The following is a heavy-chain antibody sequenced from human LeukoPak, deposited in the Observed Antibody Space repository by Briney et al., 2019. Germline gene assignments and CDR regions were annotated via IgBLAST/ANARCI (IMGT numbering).Heavy chain of an antibody. CDR2: INPNSGGT. D-gene: IGHD6-19*01. CDR1: GYTFTGYY. CDR3: ARAKEYSSGWYPGAFDY. V-gene: IGHV1-2*02. Sequence: ASVKVSCKASGYTFTGYYMHWVRQAPGQGLEWMGWINPNSGGTNYAQKFQGRVTMTRDTSISTAYMELSRLRSDDTAVYYCARAKEYSSGWYPGAFDYWGQGTLVTVSS. J-gene: IGHJ4*02.